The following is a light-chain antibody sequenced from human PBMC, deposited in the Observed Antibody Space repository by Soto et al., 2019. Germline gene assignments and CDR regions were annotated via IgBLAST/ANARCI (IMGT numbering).Light chain of an antibody. V-gene: IGLV1-44*01. J-gene: IGLJ2*01. Sequence: QSVLTQPPSASGTPGQRVTISCSGGRSNIGSNPVNWYQQLPGTAPKLLIYSDNQRPSGVPDRFSDSKSGTSASPAISGLQSEDEADYYCAAWDDSLNGVVFGGGTQLTVL. CDR2: SDN. CDR3: AAWDDSLNGVV. CDR1: RSNIGSNP.